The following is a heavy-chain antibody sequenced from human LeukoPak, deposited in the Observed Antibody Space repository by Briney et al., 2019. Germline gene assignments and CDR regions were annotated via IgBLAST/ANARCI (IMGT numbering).Heavy chain of an antibody. CDR2: VSGSGGST. CDR3: AREWSGYDLNWSDP. Sequence: GGSLRLSCAASGFTFSSYAMSWVRQAPGKGLEWVSAVSGSGGSTYYADSVKGRFTISRDNSKNTLYLQMNSLRAEDTAVYYCAREWSGYDLNWSDPWGQGTLVTVSS. J-gene: IGHJ5*02. V-gene: IGHV3-23*01. CDR1: GFTFSSYA. D-gene: IGHD5-12*01.